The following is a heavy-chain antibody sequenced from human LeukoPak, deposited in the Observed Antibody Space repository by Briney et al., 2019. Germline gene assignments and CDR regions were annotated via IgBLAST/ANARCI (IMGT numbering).Heavy chain of an antibody. CDR1: GFIFSSCS. J-gene: IGHJ4*02. Sequence: GGSLRLSCAASGFIFSSCSMNWVRQAPGKGLEWISYISSSSSTIYYADSVKGRFTISRDNAKNSVHLQMNSLRAEDTAVYYCAGGYSGSYGDLDYWGQGTLVTVSS. CDR2: ISSSSSTI. V-gene: IGHV3-48*01. D-gene: IGHD1-26*01. CDR3: AGGYSGSYGDLDY.